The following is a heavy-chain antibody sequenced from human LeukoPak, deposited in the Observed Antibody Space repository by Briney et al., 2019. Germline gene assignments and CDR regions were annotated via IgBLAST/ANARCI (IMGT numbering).Heavy chain of an antibody. CDR3: ARASGDSSSWLESAFDI. Sequence: SVKVSCKTSGATFRNFAISWVRQAPGQGLEWMGRIIPILTITNYAQKLQGRVTITADKSTSTAYMDLSSLRSEDTAVYYCARASGDSSSWLESAFDIWGQGTMVTVSS. CDR1: GATFRNFA. D-gene: IGHD6-13*01. J-gene: IGHJ3*02. CDR2: IIPILTIT. V-gene: IGHV1-69*04.